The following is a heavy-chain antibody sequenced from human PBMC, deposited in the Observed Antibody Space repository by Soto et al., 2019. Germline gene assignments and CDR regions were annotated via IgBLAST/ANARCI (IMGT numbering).Heavy chain of an antibody. D-gene: IGHD6-13*01. CDR3: ARAPPSSWFPFFDY. Sequence: SETLSLTCTVSGGSVSSGSYYWSWIRQPPGKGLEWIGYIYYSGSTNYNPSLKSRVTISVDTSKNQFSLKLSSVTAADTAVYYCARAPPSSWFPFFDYWGPGTLVTVSS. J-gene: IGHJ4*02. CDR2: IYYSGST. V-gene: IGHV4-61*01. CDR1: GGSVSSGSYY.